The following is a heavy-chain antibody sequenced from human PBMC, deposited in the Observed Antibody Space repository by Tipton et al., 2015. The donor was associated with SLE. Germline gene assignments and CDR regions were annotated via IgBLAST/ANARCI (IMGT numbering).Heavy chain of an antibody. D-gene: IGHD4-17*01. Sequence: LRLSCAVSGGSISRHYWSWIRQPPGKGLEWIGYLSYSGTTNYNPSLKSRVTISLDTSKSEFSLKLRSVTAADTAVYYCARAQYGPDYFASWGQGTLVTVSS. V-gene: IGHV4-59*11. J-gene: IGHJ4*02. CDR2: LSYSGTT. CDR3: ARAQYGPDYFAS. CDR1: GGSISRHY.